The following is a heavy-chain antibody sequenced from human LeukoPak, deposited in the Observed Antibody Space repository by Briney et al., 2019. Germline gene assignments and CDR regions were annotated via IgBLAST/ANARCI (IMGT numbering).Heavy chain of an antibody. V-gene: IGHV4-39*07. Sequence: SETLSLTCTVSGGSISSSSYYWGWIRQPPGKGLEWIGIIYYSGSTYYNPSLKSRVTISVDTSKNQFSLKLSSVTAADTAVYYCAREPYPPPWYYFDYWGQGTLVTVSS. CDR2: IYYSGST. J-gene: IGHJ4*02. CDR3: AREPYPPPWYYFDY. CDR1: GGSISSSSYY. D-gene: IGHD2-8*02.